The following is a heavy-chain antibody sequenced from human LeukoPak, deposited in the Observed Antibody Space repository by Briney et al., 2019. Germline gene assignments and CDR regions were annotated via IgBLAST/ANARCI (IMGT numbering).Heavy chain of an antibody. CDR2: TYYKSKWYN. D-gene: IGHD2-15*01. J-gene: IGHJ2*01. CDR1: GDSVSSSSAT. Sequence: PSQTLSLTCAISGDSVSSSSATWNWIRQSPSRGLEWLGRTYYKSKWYNDYAVSVKSRITISPDTSRNQFSLQLISATPEDTAVYYCARDPSGGFRWYFDLWGRGTLVTVSS. V-gene: IGHV6-1*01. CDR3: ARDPSGGFRWYFDL.